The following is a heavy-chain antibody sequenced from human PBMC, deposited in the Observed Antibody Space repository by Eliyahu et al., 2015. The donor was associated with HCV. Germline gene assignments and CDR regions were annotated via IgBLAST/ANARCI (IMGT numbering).Heavy chain of an antibody. CDR2: XGGSGVNA. CDR3: AKGEGYCSGGTCYRYFDL. D-gene: IGHD2-15*01. V-gene: IGHV3-23*01. J-gene: IGHJ2*01. CDR1: GFIFSNYA. Sequence: DVQLLESGGGLVQPGGSLRLSCAAXGFIFSNYAMXVVRQXPGKGLEWVSIXGGSGVNAYYTDSVKGRFTISRDNSKNTLYLQMNSLRAEDTAVYYCAKGEGYCSGGTCYRYFDLWGRGTLVTVSS.